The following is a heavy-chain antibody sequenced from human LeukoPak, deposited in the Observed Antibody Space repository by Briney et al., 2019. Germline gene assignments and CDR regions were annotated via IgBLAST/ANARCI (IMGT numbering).Heavy chain of an antibody. Sequence: SVKVSCKASGGTFSSYAISWVRQAPGQGLEWMGGIIPILGIANYAQKFQGRVTITADKSTSTAYMELSSLRSEDTAVYYCARDWGNVLRYFDWLSGYYYGMDVWGQGTTVTVSS. CDR1: GGTFSSYA. D-gene: IGHD3-9*01. J-gene: IGHJ6*02. V-gene: IGHV1-69*10. CDR2: IIPILGIA. CDR3: ARDWGNVLRYFDWLSGYYYGMDV.